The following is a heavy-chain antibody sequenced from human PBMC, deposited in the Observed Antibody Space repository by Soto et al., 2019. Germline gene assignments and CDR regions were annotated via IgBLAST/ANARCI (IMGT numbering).Heavy chain of an antibody. Sequence: HVTLKESGPVLVKPTETLTLTCTVSGFSLSNGKVGVSWIRQPPGKALEWLAHIFSNDEKSYRTSLKSRLTISEDTSKRQVVLTMTNVDPVDTATYYCARILLGRSVAGGYFYMDVWGKGTTVTVSS. CDR2: IFSNDEK. J-gene: IGHJ6*03. CDR3: ARILLGRSVAGGYFYMDV. CDR1: GFSLSNGKVG. V-gene: IGHV2-26*01. D-gene: IGHD6-19*01.